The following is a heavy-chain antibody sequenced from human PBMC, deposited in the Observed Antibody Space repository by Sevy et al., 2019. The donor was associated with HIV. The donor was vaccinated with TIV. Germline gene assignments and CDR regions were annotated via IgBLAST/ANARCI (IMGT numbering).Heavy chain of an antibody. CDR2: ISSSGSSI. Sequence: GGSLRLSCAASGFSFSSYEMNWVRQAPGKGLEWVSYISSSGSSIYYADSVKGRFTISRDNAKNSLYLQMNSLRAEDTAVYYCARDTMSREVHFDYWGQGNLVTVSS. D-gene: IGHD3-10*01. CDR1: GFSFSSYE. J-gene: IGHJ4*02. CDR3: ARDTMSREVHFDY. V-gene: IGHV3-48*03.